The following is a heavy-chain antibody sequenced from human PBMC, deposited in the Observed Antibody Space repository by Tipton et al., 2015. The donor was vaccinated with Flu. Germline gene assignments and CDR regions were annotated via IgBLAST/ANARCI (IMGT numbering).Heavy chain of an antibody. D-gene: IGHD2-21*01. Sequence: QLVQSGGGLVKPGGSLRLSCAASGFTFSDYPLTWIRQAPGKGLECISYISGSGITKYYAASVKGRFTISRDNAKAFMYLQMSGLRAEDTAVYYCARDDSAGAMDVWGQGPSVTVSS. CDR2: ISGSGITK. CDR1: GFTFSDYP. J-gene: IGHJ6*02. V-gene: IGHV3-11*01. CDR3: ARDDSAGAMDV.